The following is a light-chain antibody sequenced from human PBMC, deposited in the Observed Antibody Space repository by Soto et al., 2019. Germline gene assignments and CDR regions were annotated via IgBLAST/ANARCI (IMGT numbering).Light chain of an antibody. CDR3: AAWDDSLRGPV. Sequence: QSVLTQPPSASGTPGQRVTISCSGSSSNIGSNYVYWYQQLPGTAPKVLIYSNNQRPSGVPDRISGSKSGTSASLAISGLRSEDEADYYCAAWDDSLRGPVFGGGTKLTVL. J-gene: IGLJ2*01. CDR1: SSNIGSNY. CDR2: SNN. V-gene: IGLV1-47*02.